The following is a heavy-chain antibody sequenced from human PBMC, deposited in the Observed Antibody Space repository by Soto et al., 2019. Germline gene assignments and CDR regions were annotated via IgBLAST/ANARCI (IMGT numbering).Heavy chain of an antibody. CDR2: IRYDGSEK. J-gene: IGHJ5*02. CDR3: ARWSDNKVVDP. CDR1: GFTFRSHG. Sequence: QVQLVESGGGVVQPGRSLRLSCEASGFTFRSHGMHWVRQAPGKGLEWLAVIRYDGSEKYYADSVKGRFTISRDNSKNTLYLQMNSLTVEDTAVYYCARWSDNKVVDPWGQGTVVTVS. V-gene: IGHV3-33*01. D-gene: IGHD1-1*01.